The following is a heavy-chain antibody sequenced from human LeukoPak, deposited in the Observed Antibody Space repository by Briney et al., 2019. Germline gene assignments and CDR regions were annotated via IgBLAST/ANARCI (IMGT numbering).Heavy chain of an antibody. CDR1: GGSIGSSSYY. D-gene: IGHD3-10*01. CDR3: ARQVLVRGVIIDY. Sequence: SETLSLTCTVSGGSIGSSSYYWGWIRQPPGKGLEWIGSIYHSGSTYYNPSLKSRVTISVDTSKNQFSLKLSSVTAADTAVYYCARQVLVRGVIIDYWGQGTLVTVSS. J-gene: IGHJ4*02. V-gene: IGHV4-39*01. CDR2: IYHSGST.